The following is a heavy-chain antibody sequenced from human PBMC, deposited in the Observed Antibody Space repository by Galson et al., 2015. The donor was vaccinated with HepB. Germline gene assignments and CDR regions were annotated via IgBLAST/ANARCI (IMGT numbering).Heavy chain of an antibody. CDR3: AARWLQSPDFYYYYYGMDV. V-gene: IGHV3-23*01. CDR1: GFTFSSYA. D-gene: IGHD5-24*01. J-gene: IGHJ6*02. Sequence: SLRLSCAASGFTFSSYAMSWVRQAPGKGLEWVSAISGSGGSTYYADSVKGRFTISRDNSKNTLYLQMSSLRAEDTAVYYCAARWLQSPDFYYYYYGMDVWGQGTTVTVSS. CDR2: ISGSGGST.